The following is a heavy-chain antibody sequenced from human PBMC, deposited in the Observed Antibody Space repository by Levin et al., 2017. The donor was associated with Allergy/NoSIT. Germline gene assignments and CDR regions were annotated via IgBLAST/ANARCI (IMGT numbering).Heavy chain of an antibody. CDR1: GYSFTDYW. CDR3: ARHALGSSGWHYFDS. J-gene: IGHJ4*02. CDR2: IDPRDSST. V-gene: IGHV5-10-1*01. D-gene: IGHD6-19*01. Sequence: GESLKISCKASGYSFTDYWITWVRQMPGKGLEWMGRIDPRDSSTKYSPSFQGHVSISSDKSINTAYLQWSSLQASESAMYYCARHALGSSGWHYFDSWGQGTLVTVSS.